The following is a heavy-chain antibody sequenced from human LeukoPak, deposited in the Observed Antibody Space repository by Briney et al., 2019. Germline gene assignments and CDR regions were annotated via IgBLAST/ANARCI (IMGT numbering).Heavy chain of an antibody. V-gene: IGHV3-11*04. Sequence: GGSLRLSCAASGFSFSDYYMSWIRQAPGKGLEWVSYISFSGYTIYYADSVKGRFTISRDNTKNSLYLQMNSLRAEDTAVYFCSRAEYSPGYYSYDYYYMDVWGKGTTVTVSS. J-gene: IGHJ6*03. CDR1: GFSFSDYY. D-gene: IGHD6-6*01. CDR2: ISFSGYTI. CDR3: SRAEYSPGYYSYDYYYMDV.